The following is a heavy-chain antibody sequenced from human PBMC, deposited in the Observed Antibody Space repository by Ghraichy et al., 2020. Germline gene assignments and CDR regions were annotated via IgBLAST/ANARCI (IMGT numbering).Heavy chain of an antibody. D-gene: IGHD1-26*01. CDR3: AREVGYPRGPWGY. V-gene: IGHV3-66*01. J-gene: IGHJ4*02. Sequence: SLSLTCAASGFDVSDSYMSWVRQAPGKGLEWVSVFYPDGTTYYTDSVKGRFTISRDNSKNTVSLQMDSLRAEDTALYYCAREVGYPRGPWGYGGQGTLVAFSP. CDR1: GFDVSDSY. CDR2: FYPDGTT.